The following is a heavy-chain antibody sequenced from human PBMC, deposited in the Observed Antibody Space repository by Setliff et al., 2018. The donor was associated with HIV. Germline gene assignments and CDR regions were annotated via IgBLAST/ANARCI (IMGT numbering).Heavy chain of an antibody. J-gene: IGHJ4*02. Sequence: GGSLRLSCVASGFTFSTFAMHWVRQAPGKGLEWVSVISYDATRMSYADSVKGRFTISRDNSKNTLFLQLNTLRPEDTAVYYCARRVADFDYWGQGALVTVSS. CDR2: ISYDATRM. V-gene: IGHV3-30*01. CDR3: ARRVADFDY. CDR1: GFTFSTFA. D-gene: IGHD3-3*01.